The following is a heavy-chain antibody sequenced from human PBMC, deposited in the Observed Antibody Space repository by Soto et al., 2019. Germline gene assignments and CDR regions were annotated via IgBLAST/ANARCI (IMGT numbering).Heavy chain of an antibody. CDR2: INPGTGAT. V-gene: IGHV1-46*01. Sequence: ASVKVSCKASGYTFSSYYMHWVRQAPGQGLEWVGLINPGTGATTYAQKFQGRATMTSDASTSTVYMELRSLTSEDTAVYYCARDHIAAADTYGLDIWGQGTMVTVSS. J-gene: IGHJ3*02. CDR3: ARDHIAAADTYGLDI. D-gene: IGHD6-25*01. CDR1: GYTFSSYY.